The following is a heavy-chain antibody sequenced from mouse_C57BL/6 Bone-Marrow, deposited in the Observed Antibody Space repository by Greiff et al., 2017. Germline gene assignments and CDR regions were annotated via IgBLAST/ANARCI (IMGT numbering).Heavy chain of an antibody. CDR3: ARGSDAMDY. Sequence: EVKVEESGGGLVKPGGSLKLSCAASGFTFSSYAMSWVRQTPEKRLEWVATISDGGSYTYYPDNVKGRFTISRDNAKNNLYLQMSHLKSEDTAMYYCARGSDAMDYWGQGTSVTVSS. CDR2: ISDGGSYT. CDR1: GFTFSSYA. V-gene: IGHV5-4*03. J-gene: IGHJ4*01.